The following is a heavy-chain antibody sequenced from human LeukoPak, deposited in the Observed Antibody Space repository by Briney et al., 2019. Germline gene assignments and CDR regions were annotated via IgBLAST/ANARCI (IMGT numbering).Heavy chain of an antibody. CDR1: GFTFSSYS. CDR2: ISGSGGST. J-gene: IGHJ4*02. Sequence: GGSLRLSCAASGFTFSSYSMNWVRQAPGKGLEWVSAISGSGGSTYYADSVKGRFTISRDNSKNTLYLQMNSLRAEDTAVYYCAKDYYDSSGYYYWFDYWGQGTLVTVSS. CDR3: AKDYYDSSGYYYWFDY. D-gene: IGHD3-22*01. V-gene: IGHV3-23*01.